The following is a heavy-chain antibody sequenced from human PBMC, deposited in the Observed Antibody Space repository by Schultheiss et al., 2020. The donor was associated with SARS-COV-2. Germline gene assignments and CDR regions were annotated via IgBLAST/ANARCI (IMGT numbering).Heavy chain of an antibody. Sequence: GGSLRLFCAASGFTVSSNYMSWVRQAPGKGLEWVSAIGTAGDTYYPGSVKGRFTISRDNSKNTLYLQMNSLRAEDTAVYFCAGDFCTSGSCPDNWFDPWGQGTLVTVSS. CDR2: IGTAGDT. CDR1: GFTVSSNY. CDR3: AGDFCTSGSCPDNWFDP. D-gene: IGHD1-26*01. J-gene: IGHJ5*02. V-gene: IGHV3-53*05.